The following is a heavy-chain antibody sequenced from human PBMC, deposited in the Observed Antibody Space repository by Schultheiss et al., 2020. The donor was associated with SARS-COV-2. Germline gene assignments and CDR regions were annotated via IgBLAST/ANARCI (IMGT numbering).Heavy chain of an antibody. J-gene: IGHJ6*03. V-gene: IGHV4-59*10. D-gene: IGHD1-14*01. Sequence: SETLSLTCAVYGGSFSGYYWSWIRQPPGKGLEWIGRIYTSGSTYYNPSLKSRVTISVDTSKNQFSLKLSSVTAADTAVYYCASLSTTDYYYMDVWGKGTTVTVSS. CDR1: GGSFSGYY. CDR2: IYTSGST. CDR3: ASLSTTDYYYMDV.